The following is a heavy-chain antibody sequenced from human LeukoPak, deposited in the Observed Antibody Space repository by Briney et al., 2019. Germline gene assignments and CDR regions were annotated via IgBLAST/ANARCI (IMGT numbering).Heavy chain of an antibody. CDR2: IYYSGST. J-gene: IGHJ6*03. CDR3: AREAPITIFGVEVHMDV. Sequence: SETLSLTCTVSGGSISSYYWSWIRQPPGKGLEWIGYIYYSGSTNYNPSLKSRVTISVDTSKNQFSLKLSSVTAADTAVYYCAREAPITIFGVEVHMDVWGKGTTVTVSS. CDR1: GGSISSYY. V-gene: IGHV4-59*01. D-gene: IGHD3-3*01.